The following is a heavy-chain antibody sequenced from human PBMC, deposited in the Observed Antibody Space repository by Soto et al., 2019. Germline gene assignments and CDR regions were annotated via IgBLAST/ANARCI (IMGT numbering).Heavy chain of an antibody. CDR1: GFTFSNYY. J-gene: IGHJ4*02. V-gene: IGHV3-21*01. CDR2: ISSSSSYI. Sequence: EVQVVESGGGLVKPGGSLRLSCAASGFTFSNYYMNWARQAPGKGLEWVSSISSSSSYIYYADSVKGRFTISRDNAKNSLSLQMNSLRAEDTAVYYCARDISSVAGTDYWGQGTLVTVSS. D-gene: IGHD6-19*01. CDR3: ARDISSVAGTDY.